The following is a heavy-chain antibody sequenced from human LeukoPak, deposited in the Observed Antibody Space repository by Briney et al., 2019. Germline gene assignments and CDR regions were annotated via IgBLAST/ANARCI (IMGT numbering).Heavy chain of an antibody. CDR3: ARDNWSGYLFDY. CDR2: ISSSSSYI. J-gene: IGHJ4*02. V-gene: IGHV3-21*01. CDR1: GFTFNNFG. Sequence: KAGGSLRLSCEASGFTFNNFGMHWVRQAPGKGLEWVSSISSSSSYIYYADSVKGRFTISRDNAKNSLYLQMNSLRAEDTAVYYCARDNWSGYLFDYWGQGTLVTVSS. D-gene: IGHD3-3*01.